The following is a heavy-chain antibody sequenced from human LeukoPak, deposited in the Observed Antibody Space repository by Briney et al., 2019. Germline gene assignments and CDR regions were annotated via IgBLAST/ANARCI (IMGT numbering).Heavy chain of an antibody. CDR3: ARTLNSGTKDH. CDR1: GFTFSSYS. D-gene: IGHD3-10*01. J-gene: IGHJ4*02. V-gene: IGHV3-21*04. CDR2: ISSSSSYI. Sequence: GGSLRLSCAASGFTFSSYSMNWVRQAPGKGLEWVSSISSSSSYIYYADSVKGRFTISRDNAKSSLFLQMNSLTADDTAVYYCARTLNSGTKDHWGQGTLVTVSS.